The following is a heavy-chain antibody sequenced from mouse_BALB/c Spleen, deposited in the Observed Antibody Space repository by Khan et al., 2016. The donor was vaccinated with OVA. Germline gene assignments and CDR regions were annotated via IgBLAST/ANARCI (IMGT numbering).Heavy chain of an antibody. D-gene: IGHD2-2*01. Sequence: QVQLQQPGAELVKTGASVKLSCKASGYTFSSYYLYWVKQRPGQGLEWIGEINPSNGGSNFNEKFKSKDTLTVDKSSYTAYMQLSSLTSEDSAVYYCTRSGYGSFAYWGQGTLVTVSA. CDR2: INPSNGGS. CDR1: GYTFSSYY. V-gene: IGHV1S81*02. J-gene: IGHJ3*01. CDR3: TRSGYGSFAY.